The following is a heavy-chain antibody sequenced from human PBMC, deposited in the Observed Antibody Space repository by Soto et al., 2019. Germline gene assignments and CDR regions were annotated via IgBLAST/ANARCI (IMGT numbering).Heavy chain of an antibody. Sequence: PGGSLRLSCAASGFTFSSYAMNWVRQAPGKVLEWVALISHDGINKYYADSVRGRFTISRDSSTNTLYLQMNSLRAADTAVYYCGRCTSTSCHLGSDYWGQGTLVNVSS. D-gene: IGHD2-2*01. CDR3: GRCTSTSCHLGSDY. J-gene: IGHJ4*02. V-gene: IGHV3-30-3*01. CDR2: ISHDGINK. CDR1: GFTFSSYA.